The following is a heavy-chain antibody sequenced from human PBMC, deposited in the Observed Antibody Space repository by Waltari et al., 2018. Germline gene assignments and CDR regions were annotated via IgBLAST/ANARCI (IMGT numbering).Heavy chain of an antibody. D-gene: IGHD6-13*01. CDR2: IYYSGST. CDR3: ARVPRPLYSSSWSYYFDY. CDR1: GGSISSYY. J-gene: IGHJ4*02. V-gene: IGHV4-59*01. Sequence: QVELQESGPGLVKPSETLSLTCTVSGGSISSYYWSWIRQPPGKGLEWIGYIYYSGSTNYNPSLKSRVTISVDTSKNQFSLKLSSVTAADTAVYYCARVPRPLYSSSWSYYFDYWGQGTLVTVSS.